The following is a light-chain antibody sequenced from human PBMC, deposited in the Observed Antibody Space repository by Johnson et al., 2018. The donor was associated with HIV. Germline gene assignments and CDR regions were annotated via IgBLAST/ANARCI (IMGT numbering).Light chain of an antibody. Sequence: QSVLTQPPSVSAAPGQKVTISCSGSNSNIGNNYVSWYQQLPGTAPKLLIYENNQRSSGIPDRFSGSKSATSATLGITGLQTGDEADYYCATLDDTLNGRYVFGTVTKVTVL. V-gene: IGLV1-51*02. CDR2: ENN. CDR1: NSNIGNNY. J-gene: IGLJ1*01. CDR3: ATLDDTLNGRYV.